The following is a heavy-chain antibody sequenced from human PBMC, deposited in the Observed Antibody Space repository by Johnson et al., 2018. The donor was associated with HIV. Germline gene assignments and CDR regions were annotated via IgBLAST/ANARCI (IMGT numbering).Heavy chain of an antibody. CDR2: ISGSGI. J-gene: IGHJ3*02. CDR3: VCLRAWTFDI. Sequence: QVQLVESGGGLVKPGGSLRLSCAASGFTFSDYYMSWIRQAPGKGLEWVSYISGSGIYYADSVKGRFTISRDNAKNSLYLQMHSLRAEDTAVYYCVCLRAWTFDIWGQGTMVTVSS. V-gene: IGHV3-11*04. CDR1: GFTFSDYY. D-gene: IGHD3-10*01.